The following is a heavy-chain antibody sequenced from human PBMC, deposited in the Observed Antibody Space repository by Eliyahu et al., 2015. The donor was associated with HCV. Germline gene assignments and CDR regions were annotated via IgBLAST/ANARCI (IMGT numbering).Heavy chain of an antibody. CDR1: GDSVSSNSXA. D-gene: IGHD6-19*01. CDR2: TYYRSKWYN. Sequence: XVQLQQSGPGLVKPSQTLSLTCAISGDSVSSNSXAWNWXRQSPSRGLEWLGRTYYRSKWYNDYAVSVKSRITINPDTSKNQFSLQLNSVTPEDTXAYYCARYTVAGTDYYYGMDVWGQGTTVTVSS. CDR3: ARYTVAGTDYYYGMDV. J-gene: IGHJ6*02. V-gene: IGHV6-1*01.